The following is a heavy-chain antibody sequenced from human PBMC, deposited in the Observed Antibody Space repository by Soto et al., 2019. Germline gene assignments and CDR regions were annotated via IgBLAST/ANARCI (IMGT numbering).Heavy chain of an antibody. CDR3: ARRPRYGGKGSDYYGMDV. D-gene: IGHD2-15*01. J-gene: IGHJ6*02. V-gene: IGHV1-69*13. CDR1: GGTFSSYA. Sequence: SVKVSCKASGGTFSSYAISWVRQAPGQGLEWMGGIIPIFGTANYAQKFQGRVTITADESTSTAYMELSSLRSEDTAVYYCARRPRYGGKGSDYYGMDVWGQGTTVTVSS. CDR2: IIPIFGTA.